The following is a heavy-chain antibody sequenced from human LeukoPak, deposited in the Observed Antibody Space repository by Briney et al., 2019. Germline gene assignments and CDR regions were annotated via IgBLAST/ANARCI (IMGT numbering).Heavy chain of an antibody. J-gene: IGHJ6*03. D-gene: IGHD2-15*01. CDR2: IRSKANSYAT. V-gene: IGHV3-73*01. CDR1: GFTFSGSA. Sequence: GGSLTLSCAASGFTFSGSAMHWVRQASGKGLEWVGRIRSKANSYATAYAASGKGRFTIARDESKNTAYLQMNSLKTEDTAVYYCTRPLGGCSGGSCYGYYYMDVWGKGTTVTVSS. CDR3: TRPLGGCSGGSCYGYYYMDV.